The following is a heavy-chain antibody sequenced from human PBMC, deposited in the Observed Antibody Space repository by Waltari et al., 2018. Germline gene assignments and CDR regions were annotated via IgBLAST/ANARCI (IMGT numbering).Heavy chain of an antibody. CDR1: GFTVSSNY. Sequence: EVQLVESGGGLVQPGGSLRLSCAASGFTVSSNYMSWVRQAPGKGRELVSIIYSGGTTYYADSLKGRFTISRHNSKNTLYLQINSLRAEDTAVYYCARGVKQLARGPFDYWGQGTLVTVSS. CDR3: ARGVKQLARGPFDY. J-gene: IGHJ4*02. CDR2: IYSGGTT. D-gene: IGHD6-6*01. V-gene: IGHV3-53*04.